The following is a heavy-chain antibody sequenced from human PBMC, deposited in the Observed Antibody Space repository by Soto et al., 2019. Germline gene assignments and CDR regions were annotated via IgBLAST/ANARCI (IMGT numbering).Heavy chain of an antibody. CDR3: ARVQVADYDILTGYYNSFDY. Sequence: GESLKISCAASGFTFSSYVMHWVRQAPGKGLEWVAVISYDGSNKYYADSVKGRFTISRDNSKNTLYLQMNSLRAEDTAVYYCARVQVADYDILTGYYNSFDYWGQGTLVTVSS. CDR2: ISYDGSNK. V-gene: IGHV3-30-3*01. CDR1: GFTFSSYV. D-gene: IGHD3-9*01. J-gene: IGHJ4*02.